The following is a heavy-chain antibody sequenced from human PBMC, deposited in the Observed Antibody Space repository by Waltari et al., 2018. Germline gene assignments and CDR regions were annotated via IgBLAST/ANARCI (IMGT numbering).Heavy chain of an antibody. CDR1: GFTFRSYA. D-gene: IGHD6-6*01. V-gene: IGHV3-23*01. CDR2: ISGSGGST. J-gene: IGHJ4*02. Sequence: EVQLLESGGGLVQPGGSLRLSCAASGFTFRSYAMSWVLQAPGKGLEWVSAISGSGGSTYYADSVKGRFTISRDNSKNTLYLQMNSLRAEDTTVYYCAKDPGSSSSSGDFDYWGQGTLVTVSS. CDR3: AKDPGSSSSSGDFDY.